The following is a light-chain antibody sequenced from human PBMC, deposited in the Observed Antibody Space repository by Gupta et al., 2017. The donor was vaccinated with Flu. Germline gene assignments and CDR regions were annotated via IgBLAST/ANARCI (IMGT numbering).Light chain of an antibody. V-gene: IGKV3-20*01. Sequence: EIVLTQSPGTLSLSPGERATLSCRASQSVSSSYLAWYQQKPGQAPRLIIYGASSSATGITDRFSGSGDWKDFTLTSSRRENEDCAVYYGQHDCSSLTFGGGTKVEIK. CDR1: QSVSSSY. CDR2: GAS. J-gene: IGKJ4*01. CDR3: QHDCSSLT.